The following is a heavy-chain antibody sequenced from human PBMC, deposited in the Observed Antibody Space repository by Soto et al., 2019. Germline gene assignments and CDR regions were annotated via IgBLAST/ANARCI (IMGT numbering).Heavy chain of an antibody. CDR1: GFTFSNYA. V-gene: IGHV3-23*01. Sequence: GGSLRLSCAASGFTFSNYAMSWVRQAPGKGLEWVSAISGSGGSTYYADSVKGRFTISRDNSKNTLYLQMNSLRAEDTAVYYCAKDKTYGSSWYGYYYYYMDVWGKGTTVTVSS. CDR3: AKDKTYGSSWYGYYYYYMDV. CDR2: ISGSGGST. D-gene: IGHD6-13*01. J-gene: IGHJ6*03.